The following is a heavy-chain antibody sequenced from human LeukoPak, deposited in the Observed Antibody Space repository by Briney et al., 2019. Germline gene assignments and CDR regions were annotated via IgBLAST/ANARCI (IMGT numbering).Heavy chain of an antibody. CDR1: GGSISSHY. Sequence: SETLSLTCIVSGGSISSHYWSWIRQPPGKGLEWIGYIYYSGSTNYNPSLKSRVTISVDTSKNQFSLKLSSVTAADTAVYYCARGDDSSGYFIDYWGQGTLVTVSS. CDR2: IYYSGST. CDR3: ARGDDSSGYFIDY. V-gene: IGHV4-59*11. J-gene: IGHJ4*02. D-gene: IGHD3-22*01.